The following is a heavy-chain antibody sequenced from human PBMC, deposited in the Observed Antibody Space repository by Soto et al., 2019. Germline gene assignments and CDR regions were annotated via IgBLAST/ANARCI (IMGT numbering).Heavy chain of an antibody. Sequence: GGSLRLSCAASGFTVSSNYMSWVRQAPGKGLEWVSVIYSGGSTYYADSVKGRFTISRDNSKNTLYLQMNSLRAEDTAVYYCARAPYSSGWYKWFDPWGQGTLVTVSS. CDR1: GFTVSSNY. V-gene: IGHV3-53*01. J-gene: IGHJ5*02. CDR3: ARAPYSSGWYKWFDP. CDR2: IYSGGST. D-gene: IGHD6-19*01.